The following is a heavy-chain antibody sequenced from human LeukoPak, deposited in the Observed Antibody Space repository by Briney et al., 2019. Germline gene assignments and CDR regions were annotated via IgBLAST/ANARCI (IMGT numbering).Heavy chain of an antibody. D-gene: IGHD2-15*01. CDR3: VLVSAATDAFDV. Sequence: SQTLSLTCAISGDSVSSNSAPWNWIRQSPSRGLEWLRRTYCRSKWYNDYTVSVKSRITINPDTSKNQLSLQLNSVTPEDTAVYYCVLVSAATDAFDVWGQGTMVTVSS. J-gene: IGHJ3*01. V-gene: IGHV6-1*01. CDR2: TYCRSKWYN. CDR1: GDSVSSNSAP.